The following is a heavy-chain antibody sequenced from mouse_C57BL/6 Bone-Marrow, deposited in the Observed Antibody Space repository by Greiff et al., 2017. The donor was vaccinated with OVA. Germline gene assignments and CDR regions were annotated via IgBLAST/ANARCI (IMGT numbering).Heavy chain of an antibody. Sequence: VQLQQSGPELVKPGASVKISCKASGYAFSSSWMNWVKQRPGKGLEWIGRIYPGDGDTNYNGKFKGKATLTADKSSSTAYMQLSSLTSEDSAVYYCARTVDGVWGQGTTLTVSS. CDR1: GYAFSSSW. V-gene: IGHV1-82*01. CDR3: ARTVDGV. D-gene: IGHD1-1*01. CDR2: IYPGDGDT. J-gene: IGHJ2*01.